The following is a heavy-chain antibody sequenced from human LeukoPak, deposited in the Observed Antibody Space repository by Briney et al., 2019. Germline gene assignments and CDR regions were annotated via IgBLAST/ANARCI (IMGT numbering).Heavy chain of an antibody. Sequence: GGSLRLSCAASGFTFSSYDMHWVRQVTGKGLEWVSAIGTTGDPYYPGSVKGRFTIPRENAKKSLYLQMNSLRAGDTAVYYCARGQWYSSGWYLDYWGQGTLVTVSS. D-gene: IGHD6-19*01. CDR2: IGTTGDP. V-gene: IGHV3-13*05. J-gene: IGHJ4*02. CDR3: ARGQWYSSGWYLDY. CDR1: GFTFSSYD.